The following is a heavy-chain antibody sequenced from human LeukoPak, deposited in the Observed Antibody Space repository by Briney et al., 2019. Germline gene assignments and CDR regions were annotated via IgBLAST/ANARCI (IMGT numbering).Heavy chain of an antibody. CDR1: LLTLSSYT. V-gene: IGHV3-21*04. D-gene: IGHD6-19*01. Sequence: GWWLRVSRVASLLTLSSYTMKWVCQAPATGVEGVSSISSSSCYIYYAHSVKGRFTLSRGNAKNELFLSINNLRDEDPAGCYFSRDKGGSCRPFDYWGQGTLVTVSS. J-gene: IGHJ4*02. CDR3: SRDKGGSCRPFDY. CDR2: ISSSSCYI.